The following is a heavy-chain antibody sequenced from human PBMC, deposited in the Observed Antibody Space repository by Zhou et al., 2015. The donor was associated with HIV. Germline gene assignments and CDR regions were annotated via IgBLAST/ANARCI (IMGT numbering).Heavy chain of an antibody. CDR1: GFNFNKAW. CDR3: ARLYDLSGFFRWTTS. D-gene: IGHD3-22*01. V-gene: IGHV3-15*01. Sequence: EEQLVESGGGFVKPGGSLRLSCAASGFNFNKAWMSWVRQVPGKGLEWVGRIISNAEGGTIHYAAPVKGRFTISRDDSKNTLYLQMDNLGIEDTAVYYCARLYDLSGFFRWTTSWGQGTLVTVSS. CDR2: IISNAEGGTI. J-gene: IGHJ4*02.